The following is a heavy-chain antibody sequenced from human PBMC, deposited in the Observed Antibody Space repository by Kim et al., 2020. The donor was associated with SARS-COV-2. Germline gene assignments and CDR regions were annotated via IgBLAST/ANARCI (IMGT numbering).Heavy chain of an antibody. D-gene: IGHD6-6*01. CDR3: AKDPSIAAQIEYYFDY. CDR1: GFTFSSYG. J-gene: IGHJ4*02. CDR2: ISYDGSNK. Sequence: GGSLRLSCAASGFTFSSYGMHWVRQAPGKGLEWVAVISYDGSNKYYADSVKGRFTISRDNSKNTLYLQMNSLRAEDTAVYYCAKDPSIAAQIEYYFDYWGQGTLVTVSS. V-gene: IGHV3-30*18.